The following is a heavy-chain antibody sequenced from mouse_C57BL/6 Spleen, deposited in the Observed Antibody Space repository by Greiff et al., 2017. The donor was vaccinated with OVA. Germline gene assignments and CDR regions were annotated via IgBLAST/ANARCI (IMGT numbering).Heavy chain of an antibody. CDR3: ARSQLGFFDY. CDR2: IHPNSGST. J-gene: IGHJ2*01. V-gene: IGHV1-64*01. CDR1: GYTFTSYW. D-gene: IGHD4-1*02. Sequence: VKLQESGAELVKPGASVKLSCKASGYTFTSYWMHWVKQRPGQGLEWIGMIHPNSGSTNYNEKFKSKATLTVDKSSSTAYMQLSSLTSEDSAVYYCARSQLGFFDYWGQGTTLTVSS.